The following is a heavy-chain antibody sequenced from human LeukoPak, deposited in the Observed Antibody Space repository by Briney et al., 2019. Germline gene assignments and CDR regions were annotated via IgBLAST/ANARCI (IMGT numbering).Heavy chain of an antibody. J-gene: IGHJ4*02. CDR2: IYYSGST. D-gene: IGHD1-26*01. V-gene: IGHV4-30-4*08. CDR1: GGSISSGDYY. CDR3: ARESEIVGATFDY. Sequence: SETLSLTCTVSGGSISSGDYYWSWIHQPSGKGLEWIGYIYYSGSTYYNPSLKSRVTISVDTSKNQFSLKLSSVTAADTAVYYCARESEIVGATFDYWGQGTLVTVSS.